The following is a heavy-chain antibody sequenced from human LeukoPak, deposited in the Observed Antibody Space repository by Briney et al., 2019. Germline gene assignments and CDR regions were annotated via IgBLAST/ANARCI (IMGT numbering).Heavy chain of an antibody. D-gene: IGHD6-6*01. Sequence: SETLSLTCTVSGGSISSSSYYWGWIRQPPGKGLEWIGSIYYSGSTYYNPSLKSRVTISVDTSKNQFSLKLSSVTAADTAVYYCASERGLSIAAQNFDYWGQGTLVTASS. CDR3: ASERGLSIAAQNFDY. J-gene: IGHJ4*02. CDR1: GGSISSSSYY. V-gene: IGHV4-39*07. CDR2: IYYSGST.